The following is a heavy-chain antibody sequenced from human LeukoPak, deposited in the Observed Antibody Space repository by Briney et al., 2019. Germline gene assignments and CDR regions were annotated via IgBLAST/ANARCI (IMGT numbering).Heavy chain of an antibody. CDR3: ARGSRDGNYYYYYMDV. J-gene: IGHJ6*03. CDR2: IYHSGST. CDR1: GYSISSGYY. D-gene: IGHD1-14*01. V-gene: IGHV4-38-2*02. Sequence: SETLSLTCTVSGYSISSGYYWGWIRQPPGKGLEWIGSIYHSGSTYYNPSLKSRVTISVDTSKNQFSLKLSSVSAADTAVYYCARGSRDGNYYYYYMDVWGKGTTVTVSS.